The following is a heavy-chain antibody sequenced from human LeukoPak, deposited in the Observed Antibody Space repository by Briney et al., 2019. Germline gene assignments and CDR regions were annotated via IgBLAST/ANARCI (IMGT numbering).Heavy chain of an antibody. J-gene: IGHJ2*01. V-gene: IGHV4-34*01. CDR1: GGSFSGYY. Sequence: PSETLSLTCAVYGGSFSGYYWSWIRQPPGKGLEWIGEINHNGSTNYNPSLKSRVTISVDTSKNQFSLKLSSVTAADTAVYYCASRAGGQWLVLWYFDLWGRGTLVTVSS. CDR2: INHNGST. D-gene: IGHD6-19*01. CDR3: ASRAGGQWLVLWYFDL.